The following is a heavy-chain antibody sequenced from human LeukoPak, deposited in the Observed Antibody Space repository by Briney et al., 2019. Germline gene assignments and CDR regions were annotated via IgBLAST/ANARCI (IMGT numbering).Heavy chain of an antibody. CDR1: GSTFTSYW. CDR3: ARQRNIESAGSDYYGMDV. D-gene: IGHD6-13*01. CDR2: IYGGESDT. Sequence: GASLKISCKGSGSTFTSYWIGWVRQMPGKGLQWMGIIYGGESDTRYSPSFEGQVTISADKSISTAYLQWSSLKASDTAIYYCARQRNIESAGSDYYGMDVWGKGTTVTVSS. V-gene: IGHV5-51*01. J-gene: IGHJ6*04.